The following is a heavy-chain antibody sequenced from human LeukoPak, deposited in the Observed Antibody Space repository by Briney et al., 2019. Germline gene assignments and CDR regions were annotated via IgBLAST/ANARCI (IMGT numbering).Heavy chain of an antibody. D-gene: IGHD4-17*01. J-gene: IGHJ3*02. CDR1: GFTFSNTV. Sequence: GGSLRLSCAASGFTFSNTVMSWVRQTPGKGLEWVSGISGGGRVTYYADSVRGRFTVSRDNSKNTLYLQMTSLRAEDTAVYYCAKRSSYGARGAFDIWGQGTMVTVSS. CDR2: ISGGGRVT. CDR3: AKRSSYGARGAFDI. V-gene: IGHV3-23*01.